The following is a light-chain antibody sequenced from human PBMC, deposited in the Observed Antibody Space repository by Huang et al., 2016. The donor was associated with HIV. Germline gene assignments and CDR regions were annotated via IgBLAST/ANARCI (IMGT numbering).Light chain of an antibody. J-gene: IGKJ1*01. Sequence: DVVMTQSPLSLPVTLGQPASISCRSSQSLVHSDGNTYLNWFRQRPGQSPRRLIYQGSNRDCGVPDRFSGSGSGTDFTLKISRVEAEDVGVYYCMQGTHWPPGTFGQGTKVEIK. CDR1: QSLVHSDGNTY. CDR2: QGS. V-gene: IGKV2-30*02. CDR3: MQGTHWPPGT.